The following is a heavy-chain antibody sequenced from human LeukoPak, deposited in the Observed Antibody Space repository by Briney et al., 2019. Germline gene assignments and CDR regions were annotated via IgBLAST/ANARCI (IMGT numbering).Heavy chain of an antibody. CDR2: ISAYNGNT. J-gene: IGHJ4*02. CDR1: GYTFTSYG. CDR3: ARDEAMITFGGVLDY. V-gene: IGHV1-18*01. D-gene: IGHD3-16*01. Sequence: ASVKVSCKASGYTFTSYGISWVRQAPGQGLEWMGWISAYNGNTNYAQKLQGRVTMTTDTSTSTAYMELSSLRSEDTAVYYCARDEAMITFGGVLDYWGQGTLVTVSS.